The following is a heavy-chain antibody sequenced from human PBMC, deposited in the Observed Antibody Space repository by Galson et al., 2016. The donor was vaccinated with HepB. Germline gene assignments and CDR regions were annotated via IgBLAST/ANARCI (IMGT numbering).Heavy chain of an antibody. D-gene: IGHD7-27*01. Sequence: SLRLSCAASGFIFSDFGIHWVRQAPGKGLEWISYIGVNTHVKYYADSVRGRFTISRDNAKNSLYLEMNSLIAEDTAVYYCARDRPNWAIDYWGQGTLVTVSP. CDR1: GFIFSDFG. J-gene: IGHJ4*02. CDR2: IGVNTHVK. V-gene: IGHV3-48*01. CDR3: ARDRPNWAIDY.